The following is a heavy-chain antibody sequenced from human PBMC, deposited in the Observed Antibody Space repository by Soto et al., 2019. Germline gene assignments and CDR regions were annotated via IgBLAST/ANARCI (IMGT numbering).Heavy chain of an antibody. V-gene: IGHV3-30*18. D-gene: IGHD1-1*01. Sequence: QVQLVESGGGVVQPGRSLRLSCAASGFTFSSFGMHWVRQAPGKGLEWVAVISCDGSNKYYADSVKGRFTISRDNSKNTLSLQMNSLKAEDTAVYYCAKDTSKYSNNWPAYYGLDVWGQGTTVTVSS. J-gene: IGHJ6*02. CDR2: ISCDGSNK. CDR1: GFTFSSFG. CDR3: AKDTSKYSNNWPAYYGLDV.